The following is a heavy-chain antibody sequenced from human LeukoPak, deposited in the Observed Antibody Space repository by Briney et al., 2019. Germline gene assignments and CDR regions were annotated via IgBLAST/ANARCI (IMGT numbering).Heavy chain of an antibody. CDR3: ARQTYYDNRLLSAY. J-gene: IGHJ4*02. Sequence: SETLSLTCTVSGDSVTGGLYYWSWIRQPAGKGLEWVGHIFTSGSTNYNPSLRSRLTISIDPSKNQFSLRLNSVTAADTAVYYCARQTYYDNRLLSAYWGQGILVTVSS. CDR1: GDSVTGGLYY. CDR2: IFTSGST. D-gene: IGHD3-22*01. V-gene: IGHV4-61*09.